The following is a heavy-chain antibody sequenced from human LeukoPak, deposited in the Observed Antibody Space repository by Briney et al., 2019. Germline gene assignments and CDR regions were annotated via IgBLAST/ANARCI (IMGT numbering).Heavy chain of an antibody. CDR1: GFTFSSYA. V-gene: IGHV3-23*01. CDR3: AKDSYDFWSGSYYYYGMDV. D-gene: IGHD3-3*01. Sequence: GGSLRLSCAASGFTFSSYAMSWVRQAPGKGLEWVSAISGSGGSTYYADSVKGRFTISRDNSKNTLYLQMNSLRAEDTAVYYCAKDSYDFWSGSYYYYGMDVWGQGTTVTVSS. CDR2: ISGSGGST. J-gene: IGHJ6*02.